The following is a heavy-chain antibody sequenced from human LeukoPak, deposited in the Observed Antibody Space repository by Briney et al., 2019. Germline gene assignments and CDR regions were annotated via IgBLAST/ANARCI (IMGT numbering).Heavy chain of an antibody. J-gene: IGHJ4*02. CDR3: VRHLSAGRPAFDI. V-gene: IGHV4-59*08. D-gene: IGHD3-9*01. Sequence: SETLSLTCSVSGGSINTYFWTWIRQPPGKGLEWVGYISYSGSTNYNPSLKSRVTISLDTSNNRFSLKLTSLTAADTAVYYCVRHLSAGRPAFDIWGQGTLVTVSS. CDR2: ISYSGST. CDR1: GGSINTYF.